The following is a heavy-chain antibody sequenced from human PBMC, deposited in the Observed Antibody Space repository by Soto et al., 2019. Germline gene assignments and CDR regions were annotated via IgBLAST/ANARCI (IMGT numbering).Heavy chain of an antibody. D-gene: IGHD6-13*01. CDR3: AKVKADSRDYYYYYGMDV. Sequence: GASVKVSCKVSGYTLTELSMHWVRQAPGKGLEWMGGFDPEDGETIYAQKFQGRVTMTEDTSTDTAYMELSSLRSEDTAVYYCAKVKADSRDYYYYYGMDVWGQGTTVTVSS. J-gene: IGHJ6*02. CDR1: GYTLTELS. V-gene: IGHV1-24*01. CDR2: FDPEDGET.